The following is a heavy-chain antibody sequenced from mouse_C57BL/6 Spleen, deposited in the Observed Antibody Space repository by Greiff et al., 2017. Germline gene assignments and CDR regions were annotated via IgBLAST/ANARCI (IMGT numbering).Heavy chain of an antibody. V-gene: IGHV1-7*01. Sequence: VQLQQSGAELAKPGASVKLSCKASGYTFTSYWMHWVKQRPGQGLVWIGYINPRSGYTKYNQKVKDKATLTADKSSSTAYMQLSSLTYEDSAVYYCASSIGHSNYDFFDYWGQGTTLTVSS. D-gene: IGHD2-4*01. CDR3: ASSIGHSNYDFFDY. CDR2: INPRSGYT. J-gene: IGHJ2*01. CDR1: GYTFTSYW.